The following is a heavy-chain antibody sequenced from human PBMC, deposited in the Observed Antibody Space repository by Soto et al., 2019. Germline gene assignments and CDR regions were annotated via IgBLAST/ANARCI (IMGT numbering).Heavy chain of an antibody. D-gene: IGHD3-3*01. Sequence: QVQVVESGGGVVQPGRSLRLSCGVSGFVFSDYGMHWVRQAPGKGLEWVAGTTYDGSKEFYADSVKGRFTISKDNSKNTLYVQMNSLRAEDTAVYYCARWSESKSLDHWGQGTLVTVSS. CDR1: GFVFSDYG. CDR3: ARWSESKSLDH. J-gene: IGHJ4*02. CDR2: TTYDGSKE. V-gene: IGHV3-30*03.